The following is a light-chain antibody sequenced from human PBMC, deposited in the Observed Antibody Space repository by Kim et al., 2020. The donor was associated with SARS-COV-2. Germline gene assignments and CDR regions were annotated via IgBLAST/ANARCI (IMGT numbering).Light chain of an antibody. V-gene: IGKV1-12*01. CDR2: RAS. Sequence: DIQMTQSPTSVSASVGDRVIITCRASQSIANWLAWYQQKPGKAPKLLIYRASTLQSGVLSRFSGGRSGTDFTLTISSLQPEDFATYYCQQANTFPHTFGQGTRLEIK. CDR3: QQANTFPHT. J-gene: IGKJ5*01. CDR1: QSIANW.